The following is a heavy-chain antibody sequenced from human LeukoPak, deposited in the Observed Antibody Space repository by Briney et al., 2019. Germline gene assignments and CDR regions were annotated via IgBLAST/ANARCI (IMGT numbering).Heavy chain of an antibody. CDR1: GGSFSSEA. Sequence: SVKVSCKAFGGSFSSEAISWVRRAPGQGLEWMGGIIPIFGTANYAQKFQGRVTITTDEFTSTAYMEVSSLRSEDTAVYYCGRKAGDCGGGSCYSIDYWGQGTLVTVSS. V-gene: IGHV1-69*05. CDR2: IIPIFGTA. D-gene: IGHD2-15*01. CDR3: GRKAGDCGGGSCYSIDY. J-gene: IGHJ4*02.